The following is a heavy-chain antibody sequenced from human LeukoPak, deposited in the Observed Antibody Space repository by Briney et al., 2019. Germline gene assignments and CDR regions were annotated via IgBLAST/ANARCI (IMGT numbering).Heavy chain of an antibody. V-gene: IGHV4-38-2*01. D-gene: IGHD5-12*01. J-gene: IGHJ4*02. CDR3: ARVATTTNPPQRPFDY. CDR2: IYYSGST. Sequence: KPSETLSLTCAVSGYSISSGYYWGWIRQPPGKGLEWIGSIYYSGSTYYNPSLKSRVTISVDTSKNQLSLKLSSVTAADTAVYYCARVATTTNPPQRPFDYWGQGTLVTVSS. CDR1: GYSISSGYY.